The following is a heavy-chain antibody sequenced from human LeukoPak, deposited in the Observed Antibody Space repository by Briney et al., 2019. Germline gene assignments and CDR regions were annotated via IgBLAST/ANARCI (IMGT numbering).Heavy chain of an antibody. Sequence: PGGSLRLSRAASGFTFSSYGMHWVRQAPGKGLEWVVFIRYDGSNKYYAGSVKGRFTISRDNSKNTLYLQMNSLRAEDTAVYYCAKDLRFLEWGPVDYWGQGTLVTVSS. CDR3: AKDLRFLEWGPVDY. CDR2: IRYDGSNK. D-gene: IGHD3-3*01. V-gene: IGHV3-30*02. CDR1: GFTFSSYG. J-gene: IGHJ4*02.